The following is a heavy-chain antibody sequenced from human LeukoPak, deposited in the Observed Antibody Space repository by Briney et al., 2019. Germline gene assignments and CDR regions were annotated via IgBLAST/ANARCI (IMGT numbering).Heavy chain of an antibody. CDR1: GFTFGSYG. CDR3: ARLGFDP. CDR2: IWYDGSNK. J-gene: IGHJ5*02. V-gene: IGHV3-33*08. Sequence: PGGSLRFSCSTSGFTFGSYGMTWVRQAPGKGLEWVAVIWYDGSNKYYADSVKGRFTISRDNSKNTLYLQMNSLRAEDTAVYYCARLGFDPWGQGTLVTVSS.